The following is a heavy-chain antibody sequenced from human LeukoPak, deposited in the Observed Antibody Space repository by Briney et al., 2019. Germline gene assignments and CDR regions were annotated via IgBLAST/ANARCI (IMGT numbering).Heavy chain of an antibody. CDR3: ARPPFN. J-gene: IGHJ3*01. Sequence: GESLKISCKGYGHSFTNYWIGWVRQMPGKGLECMGIIYPGNSDTRYSPSFQGQVTISVDKSISTAYLQWSSLKASDTAMYYCARPPFNWGQGTMVTVSS. V-gene: IGHV5-51*01. CDR1: GHSFTNYW. CDR2: IYPGNSDT.